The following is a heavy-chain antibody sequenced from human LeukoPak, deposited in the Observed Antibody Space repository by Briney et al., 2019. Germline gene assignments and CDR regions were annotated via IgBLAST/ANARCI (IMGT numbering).Heavy chain of an antibody. Sequence: PGGSLRLSCAASGFTFSNCAMNWVRRAPGKGLEWVSTISGMGDGTYYADYVKGRFTISRDNSKNTLFLQMSNLSADDTALYYCAKGRLQEGTVFRGVITPVDYWGQGTLVTVSS. D-gene: IGHD3-10*01. J-gene: IGHJ4*02. V-gene: IGHV3-23*01. CDR3: AKGRLQEGTVFRGVITPVDY. CDR2: ISGMGDGT. CDR1: GFTFSNCA.